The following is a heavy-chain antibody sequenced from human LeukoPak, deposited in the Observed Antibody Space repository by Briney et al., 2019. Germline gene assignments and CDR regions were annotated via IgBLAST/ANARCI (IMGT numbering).Heavy chain of an antibody. CDR1: GFTFSSYA. CDR2: ISGSGGST. D-gene: IGHD6-13*01. V-gene: IGHV3-23*01. CDR3: ARGAEGIAATDSSFDY. Sequence: GGSLRLSCAASGFTFSSYAMSWVRQAPGKGLEWVSAISGSGGSTYYADSVKGRFTISRDNSKNTLYLQMNSLRAEDTGVYYCARGAEGIAATDSSFDYWGQGTLVTVSS. J-gene: IGHJ4*02.